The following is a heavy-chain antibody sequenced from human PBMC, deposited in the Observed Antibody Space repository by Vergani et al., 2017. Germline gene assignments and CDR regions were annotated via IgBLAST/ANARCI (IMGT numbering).Heavy chain of an antibody. CDR2: IQFDGINQ. CDR3: AKHFRGWGIDY. V-gene: IGHV3-30*02. J-gene: IGHJ4*02. Sequence: QVQLVESVGGVVQRGGSLRLSCATSGFTLSNYDMQWIRQGPGKGLEFVAFIQFDGINQYYADSVKGRFTLSRDFSKNTLYLQMNSLRTDDTATYYCAKHFRGWGIDYWGQGTQVIVSS. D-gene: IGHD3-16*01. CDR1: GFTLSNYD.